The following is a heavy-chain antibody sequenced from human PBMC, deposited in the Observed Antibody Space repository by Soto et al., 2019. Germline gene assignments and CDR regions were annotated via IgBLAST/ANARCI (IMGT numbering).Heavy chain of an antibody. V-gene: IGHV3-21*01. Sequence: EVQLVESGGGLVKPGGSLRLSCAASGFTFSSYSMNWVRQAPGKGLEWVSSISSSSSYIYYADSVKGRFTISRDNAKNALXLXRNSLRAEDTAVYYCARDAPRGGATTINYYYYGMDVWGQGTTVTVSS. CDR1: GFTFSSYS. J-gene: IGHJ6*02. CDR2: ISSSSSYI. CDR3: ARDAPRGGATTINYYYYGMDV. D-gene: IGHD1-26*01.